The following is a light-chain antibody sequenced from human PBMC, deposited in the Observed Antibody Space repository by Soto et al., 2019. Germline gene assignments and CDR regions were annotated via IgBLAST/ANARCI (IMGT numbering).Light chain of an antibody. CDR1: QSLTSSY. J-gene: IGKJ2*01. CDR2: GAS. Sequence: EIVLTQSPGTLSLSPGERATLSCRASQSLTSSYLAWYQQKPGQAPRLLIYGASSRATGLPDRFSGSGYGTDFTLPISRLEPEDFAVYYCQQYDSAPPSYTFGQGTKLEIK. CDR3: QQYDSAPPSYT. V-gene: IGKV3-20*01.